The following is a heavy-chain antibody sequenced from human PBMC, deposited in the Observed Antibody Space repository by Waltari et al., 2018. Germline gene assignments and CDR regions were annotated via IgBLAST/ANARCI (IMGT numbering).Heavy chain of an antibody. V-gene: IGHV1-69*12. CDR2: SIPTFGTA. Sequence: QVQLVQSGAEVKKPGSSVKVSCKASGGTFSSYAISWVRQAPGQGLEWMGGSIPTFGTANYAQNFQGRVTITADESTSTAYMELSSLRSEDTAVYYCARGAAAGSIDWFDPWGQGTLVTVSS. CDR3: ARGAAAGSIDWFDP. CDR1: GGTFSSYA. D-gene: IGHD6-13*01. J-gene: IGHJ5*02.